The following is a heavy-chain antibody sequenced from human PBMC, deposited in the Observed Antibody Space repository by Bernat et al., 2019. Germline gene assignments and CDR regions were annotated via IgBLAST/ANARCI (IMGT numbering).Heavy chain of an antibody. V-gene: IGHV3-48*03. CDR3: ARVRLLDLDCTGGVCRPDYFDY. Sequence: EVQLVESGGGLAQCGGPVRLPCAVSGYTYSSYEINWVRQAPGKGVEWVSYIISSGNTIYYADSVKGRFTIYRDNVKNSLYLHRNSLRAEDTAVYYCARVRLLDLDCTGGVCRPDYFDYWGQGTLVTVSS. CDR1: GYTYSSYE. J-gene: IGHJ4*02. CDR2: IISSGNTI. D-gene: IGHD2-8*02.